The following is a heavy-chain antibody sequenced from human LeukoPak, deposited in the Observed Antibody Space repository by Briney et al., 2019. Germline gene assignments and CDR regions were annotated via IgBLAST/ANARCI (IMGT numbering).Heavy chain of an antibody. CDR2: TYYRSKWYN. J-gene: IGHJ6*02. CDR1: GDSVSSTSAA. Sequence: SQTLSLTCAISGDSVSSTSAAWNWTRHSPSRGLEWLGRTYYRSKWYNDYAVSVKSRITTNPDTSKNQFSLQLNSVTPEDTAVYYCAREVDYYYYYGMDVWGQGTTVTVSS. V-gene: IGHV6-1*01. CDR3: AREVDYYYYYGMDV.